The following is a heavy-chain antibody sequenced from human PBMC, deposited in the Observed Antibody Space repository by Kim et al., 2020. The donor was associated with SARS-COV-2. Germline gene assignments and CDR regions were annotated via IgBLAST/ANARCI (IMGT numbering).Heavy chain of an antibody. CDR3: ARQQNHYDPPYYYYYYMDV. CDR1: GGSISSYY. J-gene: IGHJ6*03. V-gene: IGHV4-59*08. Sequence: SETLSLTCTVSGGSISSYYWSWIRQPPGKGLEWIGYIYYSGSTNYNPSLKSRVTISVDTSKNQFSLKLSSVTAADTAVYYCARQQNHYDPPYYYYYYMDVWGKGTTVTVSS. CDR2: IYYSGST. D-gene: IGHD3-3*01.